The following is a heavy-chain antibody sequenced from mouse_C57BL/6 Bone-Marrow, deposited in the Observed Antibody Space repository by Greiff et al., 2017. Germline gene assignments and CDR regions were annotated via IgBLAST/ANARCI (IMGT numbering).Heavy chain of an antibody. CDR1: GYTFTSYG. CDR3: ARGGNYPVYFDY. D-gene: IGHD2-1*01. V-gene: IGHV1-81*01. Sequence: QVQLQQSGAELARPGASVKLSCKASGYTFTSYGISWVKQRTGQGLEWIGEIYPRSGNTYYNEKVKGKATLTADKSSSTAYMELRSLTSEDSAVYFCARGGNYPVYFDYWGQGTTLTDCS. J-gene: IGHJ2*01. CDR2: IYPRSGNT.